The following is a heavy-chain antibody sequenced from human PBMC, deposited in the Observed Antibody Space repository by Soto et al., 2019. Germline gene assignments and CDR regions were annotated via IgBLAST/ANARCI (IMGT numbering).Heavy chain of an antibody. Sequence: QVQLVQSGAEVNKPGASVKVCYEASGYTFTRYDINWVRQATGQGLEWMGWMNPNSGNTGYAQKFQGRVTMTRNTSISTADMELSSLRSEDTAVYYCARRGMATESWGQGTLVTVSS. CDR3: ARRGMATES. V-gene: IGHV1-8*01. J-gene: IGHJ5*02. CDR2: MNPNSGNT. CDR1: GYTFTRYD. D-gene: IGHD5-12*01.